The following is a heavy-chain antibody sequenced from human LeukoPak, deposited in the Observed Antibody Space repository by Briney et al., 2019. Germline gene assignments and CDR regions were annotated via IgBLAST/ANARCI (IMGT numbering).Heavy chain of an antibody. Sequence: GGSLRLSCAASGFTVSSNYMSWVRQAPGKGLEWVSVIYSGGSTYYADSVKGRFTISRDNSKNTLYLQMNSLRAEDTAVYYCARAAYCSSTSCSPFDYWGQGTLVTVSS. CDR2: IYSGGST. J-gene: IGHJ4*02. D-gene: IGHD2-2*01. CDR3: ARAAYCSSTSCSPFDY. V-gene: IGHV3-66*01. CDR1: GFTVSSNY.